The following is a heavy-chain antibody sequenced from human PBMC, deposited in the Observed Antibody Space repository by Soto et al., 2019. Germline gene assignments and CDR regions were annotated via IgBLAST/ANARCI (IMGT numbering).Heavy chain of an antibody. CDR1: GFTFSSYW. Sequence: EVQLVESGGGLVQPGGSLRLSCAASGFTFSSYWMSWVRQAPGKGLEWVANIKQDGSEKYYVDSVKGRFTISRDNSKNPLYLQMNSLRAEDTAVYYCAKEWGPSSSPLPLYYYYGMDVWGQGTTVTVSS. J-gene: IGHJ6*02. D-gene: IGHD2-2*01. CDR2: IKQDGSEK. CDR3: AKEWGPSSSPLPLYYYYGMDV. V-gene: IGHV3-7*01.